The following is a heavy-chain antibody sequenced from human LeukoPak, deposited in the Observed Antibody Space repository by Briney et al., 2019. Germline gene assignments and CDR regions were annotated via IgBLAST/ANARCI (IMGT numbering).Heavy chain of an antibody. CDR3: ASALLTIFGVVRRGFDY. J-gene: IGHJ4*02. V-gene: IGHV4-39*01. CDR2: IYYSGST. CDR1: GGSISSSSYY. D-gene: IGHD3-3*01. Sequence: SETLSLTCTVSGGSISSSSYYWGWIHQPPGKGLEWIGSIYYSGSTYYNPSLKSRVTISVDTSKNQFSLKLSSVTAADTAVYYCASALLTIFGVVRRGFDYWGQGTLVTVSS.